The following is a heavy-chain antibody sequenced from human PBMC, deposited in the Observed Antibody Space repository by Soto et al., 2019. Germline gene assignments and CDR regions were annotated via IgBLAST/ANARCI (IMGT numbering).Heavy chain of an antibody. Sequence: QVQLQESGSGLVKPSETLSLTCNVSGASITTYYWSWIRQPPGKGLEWIGYIYYSGHINYNPSLKSRVTISVDTSKNQFSLKLSSVTAADTAVYYCARHGATNWGGFFVSWGLGTLVSVSS. V-gene: IGHV4-59*08. CDR3: ARHGATNWGGFFVS. J-gene: IGHJ4*02. D-gene: IGHD7-27*01. CDR1: GASITTYY. CDR2: IYYSGHI.